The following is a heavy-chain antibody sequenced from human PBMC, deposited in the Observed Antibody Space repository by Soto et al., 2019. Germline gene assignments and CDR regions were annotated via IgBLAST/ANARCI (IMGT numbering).Heavy chain of an antibody. CDR2: IWYDGSNK. D-gene: IGHD6-13*01. Sequence: QVQLVESGGGVVQPGRSLRLSCAACGFTFSSYGMHWVRQAPGKGLEWVAVIWYDGSNKYYADSVKGRFTICRDNSKNTLYLQMNSLRAEDTAVYYCARDIYSSSWYRRYYYYYGMDVWGQGTTVTVSS. V-gene: IGHV3-33*01. CDR3: ARDIYSSSWYRRYYYYYGMDV. CDR1: GFTFSSYG. J-gene: IGHJ6*02.